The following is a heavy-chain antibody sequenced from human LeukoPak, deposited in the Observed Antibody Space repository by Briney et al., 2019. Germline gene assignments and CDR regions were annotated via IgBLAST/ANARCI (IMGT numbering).Heavy chain of an antibody. D-gene: IGHD6-25*01. J-gene: IGHJ4*02. Sequence: ASVKVSCKASGYTFTSYHINWVRQASGQGLEWMAWINPDTGDRGSARKFQDRVTITSDTSISTAYMELSSLSSEDTAVYFCARTTSFTASGYDSCGQGTLVTVSS. V-gene: IGHV1-8*03. CDR2: INPDTGDR. CDR1: GYTFTSYH. CDR3: ARTTSFTASGYDS.